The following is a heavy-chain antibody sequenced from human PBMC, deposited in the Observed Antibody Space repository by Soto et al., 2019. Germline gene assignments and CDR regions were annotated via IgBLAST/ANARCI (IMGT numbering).Heavy chain of an antibody. V-gene: IGHV3-7*03. J-gene: IGHJ4*02. CDR1: GFTFSSYW. D-gene: IGHD3-16*02. CDR2: IKQDGSEK. Sequence: EVQLVESGGGLVQPGGSLRLSCAASGFTFSSYWMSWVRQAPGKGLEWVANIKQDGSEKYYVDSVKGRFTISRDNAKNPLYLQMNSLRPEDTAVYYCASLGELSLYRGGGGDYWGQGTLVTVSS. CDR3: ASLGELSLYRGGGGDY.